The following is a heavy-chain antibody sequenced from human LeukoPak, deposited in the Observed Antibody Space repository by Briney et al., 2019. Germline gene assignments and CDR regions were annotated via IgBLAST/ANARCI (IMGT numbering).Heavy chain of an antibody. J-gene: IGHJ3*02. V-gene: IGHV4-30-4*01. CDR3: AREPGNYDYVWGSYRYTGMDAFDI. Sequence: SQTLSLTCTVSGGSISSGDYYWSWIRQPPGKGLEWIGYIYYSGSTYYNPSLKSRATISVDTSKNQFSLKLSSVTAADTAVYYCAREPGNYDYVWGSYRYTGMDAFDIWGQGTMVTVSS. CDR2: IYYSGST. D-gene: IGHD3-16*02. CDR1: GGSISSGDYY.